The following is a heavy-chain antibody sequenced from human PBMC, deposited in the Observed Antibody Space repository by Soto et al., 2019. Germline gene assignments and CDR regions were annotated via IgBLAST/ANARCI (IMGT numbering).Heavy chain of an antibody. D-gene: IGHD2-21*02. CDR1: GFTFSSYS. CDR3: ARDGDIVVVTAIPVHFDY. CDR2: ISSSSTI. J-gene: IGHJ4*02. Sequence: EVQLVESGGGLVQPGGSLRLSCAASGFTFSSYSMNWVRQAPGKGLEWVSYISSSSTIYYADSVKGRFTISRDNAKNSLYLQMNSLRAEDTAVYYCARDGDIVVVTAIPVHFDYWGQGTLVTVSS. V-gene: IGHV3-48*01.